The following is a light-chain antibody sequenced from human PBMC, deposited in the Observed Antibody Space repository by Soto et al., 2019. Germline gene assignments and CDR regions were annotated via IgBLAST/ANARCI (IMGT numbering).Light chain of an antibody. CDR1: QSIARN. V-gene: IGKV3-15*01. Sequence: ETVMTQSPATLSVSPGERGTLSCRASQSIARNLAWYQQKLGQAPRLLIYGASIRAADIPARFSGSGSGTDFTLTISSLQSEDFAVYFCQQYNNWPQTFGQGTKVDIK. CDR3: QQYNNWPQT. CDR2: GAS. J-gene: IGKJ1*01.